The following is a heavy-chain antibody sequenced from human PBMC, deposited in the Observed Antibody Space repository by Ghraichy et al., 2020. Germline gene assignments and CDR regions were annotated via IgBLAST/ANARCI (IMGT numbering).Heavy chain of an antibody. V-gene: IGHV3-43*01. CDR2: ISWDGGST. J-gene: IGHJ4*02. CDR3: AKDRGIAVAGTGYFDY. Sequence: GGSLRLSCAASGFTFDDYTMHWVRQAPGKGLEWVSLISWDGGSTYYADSVKGRFTISRDNSKNSLYLQMNSLRTEDTALYYCAKDRGIAVAGTGYFDYWGQGTLVTVSS. D-gene: IGHD6-19*01. CDR1: GFTFDDYT.